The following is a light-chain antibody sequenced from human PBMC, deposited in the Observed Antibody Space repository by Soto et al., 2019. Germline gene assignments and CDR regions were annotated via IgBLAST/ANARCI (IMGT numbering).Light chain of an antibody. CDR1: QSVTNNF. CDR3: QQYGRSPLLYT. V-gene: IGKV3-20*01. J-gene: IGKJ2*01. CDR2: GAS. Sequence: EIVLTQSPGTLSLSPGERATLSCRASQSVTNNFLAWYQQKPGQAPRLLIYGASTRAAGVPDRFSGSVYGTDFTLTITRLEPEDFAVYYCQQYGRSPLLYTFGQGTKLGVK.